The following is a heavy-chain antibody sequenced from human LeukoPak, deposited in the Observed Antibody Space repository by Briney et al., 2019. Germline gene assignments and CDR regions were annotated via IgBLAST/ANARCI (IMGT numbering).Heavy chain of an antibody. CDR1: GGSIGGADYSISSGGYY. J-gene: IGHJ4*02. V-gene: IGHV4-30-2*01. CDR3: ARDLALGYCSGGSCYSGVDY. CDR2: IFHRGST. Sequence: KPSQTLSLTCIVSGGSIGGADYSISSGGYYWSWVRQPPGKGLEWIGHIFHRGSTYYNPSLKSRVTISVDTSKNQFSLKLSSVTAADTAVYYCARDLALGYCSGGSCYSGVDYWGQGTLVTVSS. D-gene: IGHD2-15*01.